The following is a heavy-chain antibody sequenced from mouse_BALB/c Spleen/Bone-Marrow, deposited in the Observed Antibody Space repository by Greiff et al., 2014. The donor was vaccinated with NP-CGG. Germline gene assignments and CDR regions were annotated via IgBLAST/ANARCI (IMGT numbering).Heavy chain of an antibody. D-gene: IGHD2-14*01. CDR3: ARWYRDPHFAMDY. Sequence: VMLVESGAELVRPGSSVKISCKAPGYAFSSYWMNWVKQRPGQGLEWIGQIYPGDGDTNYNGNFKDKATLTVDRSSSTAFMQLSSLTSEDSAVYFCARWYRDPHFAMDYWGPGTSVTVSS. V-gene: IGHV1-80*01. CDR2: IYPGDGDT. CDR1: GYAFSSYW. J-gene: IGHJ4*01.